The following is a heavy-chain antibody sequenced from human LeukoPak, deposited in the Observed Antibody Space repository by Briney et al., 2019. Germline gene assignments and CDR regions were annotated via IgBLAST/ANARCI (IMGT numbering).Heavy chain of an antibody. CDR3: ARSKYYYGSGSPYGMDV. D-gene: IGHD3-10*01. Sequence: SETLSLTCAVSGGSVSSSTYYWAWFRQPPGKGLEWIGSTYYGGREHYNPSLKSRVTISVDTSKNQFSLHLRSVTAADTAVYYCARSKYYYGSGSPYGMDVWGQGTTVTVSS. J-gene: IGHJ6*02. V-gene: IGHV4-39*07. CDR1: GGSVSSSTYY. CDR2: TYYGGRE.